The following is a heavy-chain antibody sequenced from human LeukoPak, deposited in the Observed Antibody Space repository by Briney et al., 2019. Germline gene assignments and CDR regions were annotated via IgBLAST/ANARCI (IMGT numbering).Heavy chain of an antibody. CDR1: GFTFSSYA. Sequence: PGGSLRLSCAASGFTFSSYAMSCVRQAPGKGLEWVSAISSSGSSTYYADSLKGRFTISREKSKNTLYRQMNSLRVEDTAIYYCAKDPGGGGSGSYYNHPIGFDPWGQGILVSVSS. CDR3: AKDPGGGGSGSYYNHPIGFDP. D-gene: IGHD3-10*01. CDR2: ISSSGSST. V-gene: IGHV3-23*01. J-gene: IGHJ5*02.